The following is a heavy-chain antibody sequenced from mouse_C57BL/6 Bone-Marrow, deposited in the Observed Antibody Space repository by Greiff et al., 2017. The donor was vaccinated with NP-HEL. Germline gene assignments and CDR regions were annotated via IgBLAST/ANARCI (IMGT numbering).Heavy chain of an antibody. V-gene: IGHV2-2*01. D-gene: IGHD2-3*01. CDR2: IWSGGST. CDR3: ASSIPGRYFDV. CDR1: GFSLTSYG. Sequence: QVQLQQSGPGLVQPSQSLSITCTVSGFSLTSYGVHWVRQSPGKGLEWLGVIWSGGSTDYNAAFISRLSISKDNSKSQVFFKMNSLQADDTAIYYCASSIPGRYFDVWGTGTTVTVSS. J-gene: IGHJ1*03.